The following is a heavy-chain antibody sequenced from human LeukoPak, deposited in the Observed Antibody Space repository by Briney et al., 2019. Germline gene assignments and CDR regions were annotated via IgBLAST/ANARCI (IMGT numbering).Heavy chain of an antibody. D-gene: IGHD5-18*01. CDR2: ISSSSSYI. V-gene: IGHV3-21*01. J-gene: IGHJ6*02. Sequence: PGRSLRLSCAASGFTFSSYSMNWVRQAPGKGLEWVSSISSSSSYIYYADSVKGRFTISRDNAKNSLYLQMNSLRAEDTAVYYCARDPPSSWIQLWFPGYGMDVWGQGTTVTVSS. CDR1: GFTFSSYS. CDR3: ARDPPSSWIQLWFPGYGMDV.